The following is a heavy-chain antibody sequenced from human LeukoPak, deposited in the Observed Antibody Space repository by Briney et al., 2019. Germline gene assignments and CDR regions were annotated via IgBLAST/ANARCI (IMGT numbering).Heavy chain of an antibody. D-gene: IGHD6-13*01. V-gene: IGHV3-48*03. J-gene: IGHJ4*02. CDR1: GFTFSNYE. CDR2: ISALGKSR. Sequence: GGSLRLSCAASGFTFSNYEMNWVRQTPGKGLEWVSYISALGKSRNYVDSVKGRFTISRDNAKNSLYLQMSSLRVEDTAVYFCARARIAAPLLDYWGQGTLVTVS. CDR3: ARARIAAPLLDY.